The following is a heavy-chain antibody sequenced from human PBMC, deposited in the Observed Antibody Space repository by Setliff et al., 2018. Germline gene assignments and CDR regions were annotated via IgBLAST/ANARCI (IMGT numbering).Heavy chain of an antibody. Sequence: SVKVSCKASGGTFSSYGISWVRQAPGQGLEWMGGTIPIFGTTNYAQKFQGKVTIITDESTSTAYMQLSSLRSEDTAVYYCVREGVDSRSSTDYRYYMDVWGKGTTVTVSS. J-gene: IGHJ6*03. V-gene: IGHV1-69*05. CDR3: VREGVDSRSSTDYRYYMDV. D-gene: IGHD3-22*01. CDR1: GGTFSSYG. CDR2: TIPIFGTT.